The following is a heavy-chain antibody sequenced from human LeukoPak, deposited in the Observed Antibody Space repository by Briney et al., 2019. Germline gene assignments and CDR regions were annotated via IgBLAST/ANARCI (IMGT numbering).Heavy chain of an antibody. V-gene: IGHV1-18*01. Sequence: ASVKVSCKASGYTFTSYGISWVRQAPGQGLEWMGWISAYNGNTNYAQKLQGRVTMTTDTSTSTAYMGLRSLRSDDTAVYYCAREWGGNWNYDSLFDYWGQGTLVTVSS. D-gene: IGHD1-7*01. CDR2: ISAYNGNT. CDR1: GYTFTSYG. CDR3: AREWGGNWNYDSLFDY. J-gene: IGHJ4*02.